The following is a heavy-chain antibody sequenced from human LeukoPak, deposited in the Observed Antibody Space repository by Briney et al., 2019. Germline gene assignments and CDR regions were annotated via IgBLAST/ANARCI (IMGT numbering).Heavy chain of an antibody. CDR2: ISSSSSDI. CDR3: ARELAANWFDP. D-gene: IGHD6-13*01. J-gene: IGHJ5*02. Sequence: GGSLRLSCAASGFTFSTYSMNWVRQAPGKGLEWVSFISSSSSDIYYADSVKGRFTISRDNAKNTLYLQMNSLRAEDTAVYYCARELAANWFDPWGQGTLVTVSS. V-gene: IGHV3-21*01. CDR1: GFTFSTYS.